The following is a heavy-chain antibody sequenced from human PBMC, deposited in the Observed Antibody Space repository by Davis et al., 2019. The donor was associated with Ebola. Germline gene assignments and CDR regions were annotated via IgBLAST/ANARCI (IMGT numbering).Heavy chain of an antibody. Sequence: GGSLRLSCKGSGYSFTSYWIGWVRQLPGKGLKWMGIIYPGDSDTRYSPSFQGQVTISADKSISTAYLQWSSLKASDTAMYYCARRGIVVVTAKDAFDIWGQGTMVTVSS. J-gene: IGHJ3*02. CDR3: ARRGIVVVTAKDAFDI. D-gene: IGHD2-21*02. CDR1: GYSFTSYW. V-gene: IGHV5-51*01. CDR2: IYPGDSDT.